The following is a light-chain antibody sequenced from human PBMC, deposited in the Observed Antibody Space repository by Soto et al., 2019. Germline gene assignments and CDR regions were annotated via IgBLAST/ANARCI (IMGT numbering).Light chain of an antibody. Sequence: QSVLTQPPSVSAAPGQKVTISCSGSSSNIGNDYVSWYQQLPGTAPKLLIYDDNKRTSGIPDRFSGSKSGTSATLVITGLQTGDEADYYCGTWDSSLSALFGGGTKVTVL. CDR2: DDN. CDR1: SSNIGNDY. J-gene: IGLJ2*01. V-gene: IGLV1-51*01. CDR3: GTWDSSLSAL.